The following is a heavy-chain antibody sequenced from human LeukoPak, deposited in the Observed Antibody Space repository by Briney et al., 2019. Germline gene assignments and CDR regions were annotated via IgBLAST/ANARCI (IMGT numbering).Heavy chain of an antibody. V-gene: IGHV4-34*01. D-gene: IGHD3-10*01. CDR3: ARQTSSGGFDY. Sequence: SETLSLTCAVYGGSFSGYYWSWIRQPPGKGLEWIGEINHSGSTNYNPSLKSRLTMSEDTSKNQFSLRLSSATAANTAVYYCARQTSSGGFDYWGQGTLVTVSS. CDR2: INHSGST. J-gene: IGHJ4*02. CDR1: GGSFSGYY.